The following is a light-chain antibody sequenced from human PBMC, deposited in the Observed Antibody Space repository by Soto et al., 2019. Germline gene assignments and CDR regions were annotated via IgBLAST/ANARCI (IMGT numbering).Light chain of an antibody. J-gene: IGKJ1*01. CDR3: QQYGSSPRT. V-gene: IGKV3-20*01. CDR2: GAS. CDR1: QSVSSTS. Sequence: EILLTQSPGTLSLSPGERATRSCRASQSVSSTSLAWYQQKPGQAPRLLIYGASSRATGIPDRFSGSGSGTDFTLTISRLEPEDFAVYYCQQYGSSPRTFGQGTKVDIK.